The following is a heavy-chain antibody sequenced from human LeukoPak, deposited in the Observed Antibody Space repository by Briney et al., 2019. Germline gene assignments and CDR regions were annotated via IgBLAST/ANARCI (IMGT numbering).Heavy chain of an antibody. CDR1: GYTFTGYY. J-gene: IGHJ4*02. CDR2: INPNSGGT. D-gene: IGHD7-27*01. CDR3: ARGPLTVGDFDY. V-gene: IGHV1-2*06. Sequence: ASVEVSCKASGYTFTGYYMHWVRQAPGQGLEWMGRINPNSGGTNYAQKFQGRVTMTRDTSISTAYMELSRLRSDDTAVYYCARGPLTVGDFDYWGQGTLVTVSS.